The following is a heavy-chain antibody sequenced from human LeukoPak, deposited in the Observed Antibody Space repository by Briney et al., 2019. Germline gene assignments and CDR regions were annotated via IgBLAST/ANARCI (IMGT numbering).Heavy chain of an antibody. CDR3: ARRSTLETFFDS. Sequence: SETLSLTCTVSGGSMTSYYWSWIRQPPGKGLEWIGNIYYTGSTNYNPSLKSRVTMSVDSSKGQLSLKLTSLTAADSAVYYCARRSTLETFFDSWGQGTPVTVSS. D-gene: IGHD6-6*01. CDR2: IYYTGST. V-gene: IGHV4-59*08. CDR1: GGSMTSYY. J-gene: IGHJ4*02.